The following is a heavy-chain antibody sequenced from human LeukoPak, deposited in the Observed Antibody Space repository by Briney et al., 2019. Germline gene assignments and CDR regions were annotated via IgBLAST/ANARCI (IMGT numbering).Heavy chain of an antibody. CDR2: IYTSGST. CDR1: GGSISSGSYY. CDR3: ARRMEVYDSAFDI. V-gene: IGHV4-61*02. D-gene: IGHD3-22*01. Sequence: PSETLSLTCTVSGGSISSGSYYWSWIRQPAGKGLEWIGRIYTSGSTNYNPSLKSRVTISVDTSKNQFSLKLSSVTAADTAVYYCARRMEVYDSAFDIWGQGTMVTVSS. J-gene: IGHJ3*02.